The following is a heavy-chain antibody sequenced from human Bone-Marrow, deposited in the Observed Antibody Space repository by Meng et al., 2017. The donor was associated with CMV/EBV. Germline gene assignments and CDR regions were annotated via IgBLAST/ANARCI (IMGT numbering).Heavy chain of an antibody. J-gene: IGHJ4*02. D-gene: IGHD3-10*01. CDR1: GFSVSSYY. CDR2: AYSAWST. V-gene: IGHV3-53*05. Sequence: GESLKISCAASGFSVSSYYVSWVRQGPGKGLEWISIAYSAWSTYYADSVKGRFTVSRDNSKNTVYLQMNSLRVEDTAVYYCARNRGDNRGVDYWGQGTQVTVSS. CDR3: ARNRGDNRGVDY.